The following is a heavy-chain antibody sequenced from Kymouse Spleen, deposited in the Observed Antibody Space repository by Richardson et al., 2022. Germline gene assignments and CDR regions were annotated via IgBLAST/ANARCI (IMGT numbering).Heavy chain of an antibody. CDR3: APRITGTTGFDP. Sequence: QLQLQESGPGLVKPSETLSLTCTVSGGSISSSSYYWGWIRQPPGKGLEWIGSIYYSGSTYYNPSLKSRVTISVDTSKNQFSLKLSSVTAADTAVYYCAPRITGTTGFDPWGQGTLVTVSS. D-gene: IGHD1-7*01. V-gene: IGHV4-39*01. J-gene: IGHJ5*02. CDR1: GGSISSSSYY. CDR2: IYYSGST.